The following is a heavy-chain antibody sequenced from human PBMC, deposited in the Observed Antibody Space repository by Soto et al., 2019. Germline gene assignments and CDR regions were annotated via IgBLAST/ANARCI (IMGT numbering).Heavy chain of an antibody. D-gene: IGHD3-10*01. Sequence: EVQLLESGGGLVQPGESLRLSCAASGFTFSYYWMHWVRQAPGMGLVWVSRIHSDGSSTTYADSVKGRFTISRDNARNTLYLQMNSLRAEDTAGYYCASGDRGAFDLWGQGTVLTVSS. CDR2: IHSDGSST. CDR1: GFTFSYYW. V-gene: IGHV3-74*01. CDR3: ASGDRGAFDL. J-gene: IGHJ3*01.